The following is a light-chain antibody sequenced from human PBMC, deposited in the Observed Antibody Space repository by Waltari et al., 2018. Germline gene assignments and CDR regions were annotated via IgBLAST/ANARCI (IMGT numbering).Light chain of an antibody. CDR3: QQYDNWPLYT. Sequence: EIVMTQSPAILSVSPGARVTLSCRASQSVSSNLAWYQHKPGRAPRLFIYGASTRATGINARFSGSGSGTEFTLTISSLQPEDFAVYYCQQYDNWPLYTFGQGTKLVIK. V-gene: IGKV3-15*01. J-gene: IGKJ2*01. CDR2: GAS. CDR1: QSVSSN.